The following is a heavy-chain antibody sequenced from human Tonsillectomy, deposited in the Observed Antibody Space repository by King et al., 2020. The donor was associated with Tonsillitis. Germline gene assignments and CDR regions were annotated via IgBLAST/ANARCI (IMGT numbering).Heavy chain of an antibody. CDR3: AREPEIAPRGFFDY. Sequence: QLQESGPGLVKPSETLSLTCTVSGGSISNYYWSWIRQPPGEGLEWIGYIYYSGSTNYNPSLRSRLTISVDTSKNQFSLRLSSVTAADTAVYYCAREPEIAPRGFFDYWGQGTLVTVSS. V-gene: IGHV4-59*01. J-gene: IGHJ4*02. CDR1: GGSISNYY. D-gene: IGHD6-13*01. CDR2: IYYSGST.